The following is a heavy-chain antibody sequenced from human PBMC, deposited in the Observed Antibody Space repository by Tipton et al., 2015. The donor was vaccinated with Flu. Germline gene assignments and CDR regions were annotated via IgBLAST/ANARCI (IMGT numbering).Heavy chain of an antibody. V-gene: IGHV4-34*01. Sequence: TLSLTCAVYGGSFSGYYWGWIRQPPGKGLEWIGEINHSGSTNYNPSLKSRVTISVDTSKNQFSLKLSSVTAADTAVYYCARVGRELLNAFDIWGQGTMVTVSS. CDR2: INHSGST. J-gene: IGHJ3*02. CDR3: ARVGRELLNAFDI. CDR1: GGSFSGYY. D-gene: IGHD1-26*01.